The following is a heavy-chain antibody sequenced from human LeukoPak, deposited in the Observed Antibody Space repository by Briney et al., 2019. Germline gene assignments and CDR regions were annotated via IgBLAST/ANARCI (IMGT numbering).Heavy chain of an antibody. CDR2: IRYDGSNK. Sequence: GGSLRLSCAASGFTFSSYGMHWVRQAPGKGLEWVAFIRYDGSNKYYADSVKGRFTISRGNPKNTLYLQMNSLRAEDTAVYYCANGGGIVATYWGQGTLVTVSS. V-gene: IGHV3-30*02. D-gene: IGHD5-12*01. CDR3: ANGGGIVATY. CDR1: GFTFSSYG. J-gene: IGHJ4*02.